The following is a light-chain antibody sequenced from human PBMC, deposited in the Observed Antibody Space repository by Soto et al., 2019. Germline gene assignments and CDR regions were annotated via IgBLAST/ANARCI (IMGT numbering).Light chain of an antibody. CDR2: AAS. J-gene: IGKJ3*01. V-gene: IGKV1-27*01. Sequence: DIQMTQSPTSLSASVGDRVTITCRASQGIRNFVAWYQQKPGKAPKLLIYAASTLQSGVPSRFSGSGSGTNFTLTINRLQPEVVATYACQKYSSVPVFGPGTKVEIK. CDR1: QGIRNF. CDR3: QKYSSVPV.